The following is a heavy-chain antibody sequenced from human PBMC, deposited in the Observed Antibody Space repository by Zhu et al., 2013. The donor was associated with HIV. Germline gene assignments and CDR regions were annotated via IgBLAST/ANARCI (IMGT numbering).Heavy chain of an antibody. D-gene: IGHD2-15*01. J-gene: IGHJ6*02. CDR3: ARDPRDCSGGSCSSDYYYGLDV. Sequence: QVQLAQSGTEVKKPGSSVKVSCKASGGTFSIYALTWVRQAPGQGLEWMGSIIPLFGTAKYAQKFQGRVTITADASTDIAYMELSSLRSDDTAIYYCARDPRDCSGGSCSSDYYYGLDVWGQGTTVTVSS. CDR1: GGTFSIYA. V-gene: IGHV1-69*15. CDR2: IIPLFGTA.